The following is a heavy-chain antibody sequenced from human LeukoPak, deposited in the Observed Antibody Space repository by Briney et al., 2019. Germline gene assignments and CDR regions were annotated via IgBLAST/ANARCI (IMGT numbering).Heavy chain of an antibody. CDR1: GFIFSRNH. CDR2: ISASGGST. CDR3: AKVEDTVVVERYALDV. J-gene: IGHJ3*01. D-gene: IGHD3-22*01. V-gene: IGHV3-23*01. Sequence: GGSLRLSCAASGFIFSRNHMTWVRQAPGKGLEWVSLISASGGSTYYADSVNGRFTISRDNSKNTLYLQMNSLRAEDTAVYYCAKVEDTVVVERYALDVWGQGTMVTVSS.